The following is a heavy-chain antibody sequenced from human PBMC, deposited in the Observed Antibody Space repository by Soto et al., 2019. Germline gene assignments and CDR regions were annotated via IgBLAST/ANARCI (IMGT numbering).Heavy chain of an antibody. D-gene: IGHD2-21*02. V-gene: IGHV1-69*13. CDR3: ATKDRGVTAHNWFDP. J-gene: IGHJ5*02. CDR2: IIPIFGTA. Sequence: SVKVSCKASGGTFSSYAISWVRQAPGQGLEWMGGIIPIFGTANYAQKFQGRVTVTADESTSTAYMELSSLRSEDTAVYYCATKDRGVTAHNWFDPWGQGTLVTVSS. CDR1: GGTFSSYA.